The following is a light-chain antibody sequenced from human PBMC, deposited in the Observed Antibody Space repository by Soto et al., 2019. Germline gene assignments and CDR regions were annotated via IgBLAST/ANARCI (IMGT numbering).Light chain of an antibody. V-gene: IGKV3-15*01. CDR1: QTVNSR. J-gene: IGKJ1*01. Sequence: EIVLTQSPATLSSSPGERATLSCRASQTVNSRLAWYQHKPGQAPRLLIYGASTRATGIPARFSGSGSATEFTLTISSLQSEDFAVYYCQQYNNWPRTFGQGTKVDI. CDR3: QQYNNWPRT. CDR2: GAS.